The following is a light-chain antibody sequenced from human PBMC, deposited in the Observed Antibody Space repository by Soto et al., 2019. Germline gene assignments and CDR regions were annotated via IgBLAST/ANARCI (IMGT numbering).Light chain of an antibody. J-gene: IGKJ5*01. V-gene: IGKV3-20*01. CDR1: QSVSSN. CDR3: QKYGSSLT. Sequence: EIVMTQSPATLSVSPGERATLSCRASQSVSSNLAWYQQKPGQAPRLLMYGASTRAAGVPDRFSGSGSGTDFTLTISRLEPEDFAVYYCQKYGSSLTLGQGTRLEIK. CDR2: GAS.